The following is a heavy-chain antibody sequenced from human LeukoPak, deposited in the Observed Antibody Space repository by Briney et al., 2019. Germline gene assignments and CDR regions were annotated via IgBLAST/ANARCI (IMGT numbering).Heavy chain of an antibody. CDR3: ARPESPLHGLSWYDS. Sequence: PGGCLRLSCAASGFTFRSYEMNWVRQAPGKGLEWVSYISSIGNTIYYADSVKGRFTISRDNAKDSLYLQMNSLRAEDTAVYYCARPESPLHGLSWYDSWGQGTLVTVSS. V-gene: IGHV3-48*03. CDR1: GFTFRSYE. D-gene: IGHD3/OR15-3a*01. CDR2: ISSIGNTI. J-gene: IGHJ5*01.